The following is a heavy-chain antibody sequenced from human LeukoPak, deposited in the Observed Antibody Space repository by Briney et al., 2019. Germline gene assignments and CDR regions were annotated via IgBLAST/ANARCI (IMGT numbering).Heavy chain of an antibody. D-gene: IGHD2-15*01. V-gene: IGHV1-18*01. Sequence: GASGKLCCKASGYTFTNYGISWVRQAPGQGLEWMGWISAYNGNTNYAQKLLCRVTMTTDTSTSTAYMDLRSLRSDDTAVYYCARTWQLSSFDYWGQGTLVTVSS. CDR1: GYTFTNYG. CDR2: ISAYNGNT. J-gene: IGHJ4*02. CDR3: ARTWQLSSFDY.